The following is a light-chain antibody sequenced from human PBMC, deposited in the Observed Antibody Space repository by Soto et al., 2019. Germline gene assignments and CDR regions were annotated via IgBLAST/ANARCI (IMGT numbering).Light chain of an antibody. Sequence: QSALTQPASVSGSPGQSITISCTGISADVGTSNFVSWYQHHPGKAPRLIIYDVTDRTSGVSNRFSGSKSGDTASLTISGLQAEDEADYYCTSYRRGPLYVFGTGTKVTVL. CDR1: SADVGTSNF. J-gene: IGLJ1*01. V-gene: IGLV2-14*03. CDR2: DVT. CDR3: TSYRRGPLYV.